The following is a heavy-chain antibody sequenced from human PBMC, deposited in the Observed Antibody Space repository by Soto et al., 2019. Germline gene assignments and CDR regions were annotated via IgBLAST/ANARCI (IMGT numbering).Heavy chain of an antibody. J-gene: IGHJ4*02. CDR1: GFTFSSYG. Sequence: PGGSLRLSCAASGFTFSSYGMHWVRQAPGKGLEWVAVIWYDGSNKYYADSVKGRFTISRDNSKNTLYLQMNSLRAEDTAVYYCARGVQYHDFWSGYLSPYWGQGTLVTVSS. CDR3: ARGVQYHDFWSGYLSPY. CDR2: IWYDGSNK. D-gene: IGHD3-3*01. V-gene: IGHV3-33*01.